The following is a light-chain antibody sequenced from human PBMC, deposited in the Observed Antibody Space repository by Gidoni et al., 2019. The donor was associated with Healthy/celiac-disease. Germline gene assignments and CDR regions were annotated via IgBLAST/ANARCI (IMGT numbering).Light chain of an antibody. Sequence: EIVMTQSPATLSVSPGERATLSCRASQSVSSNLAWYQQKPGQAPRLLIYGASTRATGIPAMFSGSGSGTEFTLTISSLQSEDFAVYYCQQYNNWPPGTFXQGTKLEIK. CDR3: QQYNNWPPGT. J-gene: IGKJ2*01. CDR2: GAS. V-gene: IGKV3-15*01. CDR1: QSVSSN.